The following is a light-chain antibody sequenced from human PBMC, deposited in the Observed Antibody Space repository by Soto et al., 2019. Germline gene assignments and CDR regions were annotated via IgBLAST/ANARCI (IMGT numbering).Light chain of an antibody. CDR2: TAS. CDR1: QSVSSSS. J-gene: IGKJ4*01. V-gene: IGKV3-20*01. CDR3: QLYGDSPT. Sequence: EIVLTQSPDTLSLSPGERATLSCRASQSVSSSSLAWYQQRPGQAPRLLIFTASSRATGTPDRFSGSGSGTDFTLTISRLEPEDFAVYYCQLYGDSPTFGGGAKVDIK.